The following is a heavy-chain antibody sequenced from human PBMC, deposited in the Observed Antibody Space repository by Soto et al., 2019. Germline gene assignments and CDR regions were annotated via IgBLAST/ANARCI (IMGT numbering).Heavy chain of an antibody. V-gene: IGHV1-18*01. J-gene: IGHJ4*02. CDR2: ISAYSGNT. Sequence: GASVKVSCKASGYTFTSYGISWVRQAPGQGLEWMGWISAYSGNTNYAQKLQGRVTMTTDTSTSTAYMELRSLRSEDTAVYYCARGCHRSSTSCYVLPLALDYWGQGTLVTVSS. D-gene: IGHD2-2*01. CDR1: GYTFTSYG. CDR3: ARGCHRSSTSCYVLPLALDY.